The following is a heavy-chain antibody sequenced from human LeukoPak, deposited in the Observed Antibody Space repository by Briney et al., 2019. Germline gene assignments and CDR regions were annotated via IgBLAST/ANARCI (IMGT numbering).Heavy chain of an antibody. CDR3: ARFNYYDSSGQS. CDR1: GGSISSSSYY. J-gene: IGHJ4*02. D-gene: IGHD3-22*01. V-gene: IGHV4-39*01. CDR2: IYYSGST. Sequence: SETLSLTCTVSGGSISSSSYYWGWIRQPPGKGLEWIGGIYYSGSTYYNPSLKSRVTISVDTSKNQFSLKLSSVTAADTAVYYCARFNYYDSSGQSWGQGTLVTVSS.